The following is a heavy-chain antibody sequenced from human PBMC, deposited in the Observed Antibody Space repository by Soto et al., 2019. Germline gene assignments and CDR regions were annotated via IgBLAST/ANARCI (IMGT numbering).Heavy chain of an antibody. CDR2: INPNSGGT. Sequence: ASVKVSCKASGYTFTGYYMHWVRQAPGRGLEWMGWINPNSGGTNYAQKFQGRVTMTRDTSISTAYMELSRLRSDDTAVYYCARVPRWYEAYDYWGQGTLVTVSS. J-gene: IGHJ4*02. V-gene: IGHV1-2*02. CDR1: GYTFTGYY. CDR3: ARVPRWYEAYDY. D-gene: IGHD6-13*01.